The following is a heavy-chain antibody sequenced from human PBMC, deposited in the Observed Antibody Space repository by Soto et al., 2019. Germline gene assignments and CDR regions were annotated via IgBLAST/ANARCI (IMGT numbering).Heavy chain of an antibody. J-gene: IGHJ4*02. CDR3: ARSYSDSSGFTADC. CDR1: GFTLSSYS. V-gene: IGHV3-48*02. D-gene: IGHD3-22*01. CDR2: ISSSSGTM. Sequence: VQLVESGGGLVQPGGSLRLSCAASGFTLSSYSMNWVRQAPGKGLEWVSYISSSSGTMYYADSVKGRFTISRDNADNSLYLQMNSLRDEDTAVYYCARSYSDSSGFTADCWGQGTLVTVSS.